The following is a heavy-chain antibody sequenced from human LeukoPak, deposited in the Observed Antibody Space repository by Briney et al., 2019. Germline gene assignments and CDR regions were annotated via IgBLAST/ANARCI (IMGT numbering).Heavy chain of an antibody. CDR2: IHYSGRI. Sequence: SETLSLTCAVYGGSFSGYYWTWIRQPPGKGLEWIGEIHYSGRINYNPSLKSGVIISADTSNNHFSLKMNSVTAADTAVYYCSRGTDAYKCGNSWGQGTLVTVSS. J-gene: IGHJ4*02. CDR3: SRGTDAYKCGNS. D-gene: IGHD5-24*01. CDR1: GGSFSGYY. V-gene: IGHV4-34*01.